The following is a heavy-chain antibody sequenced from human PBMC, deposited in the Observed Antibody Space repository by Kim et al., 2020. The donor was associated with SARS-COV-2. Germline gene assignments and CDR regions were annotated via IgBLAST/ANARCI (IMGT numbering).Heavy chain of an antibody. CDR3: ARGSGRYARSDAFDL. CDR2: ISFSSGYI. CDR1: GFTFSAYG. V-gene: IGHV3-21*05. J-gene: IGHJ3*01. D-gene: IGHD3-10*01. Sequence: GGSLRLSCAASGFTFSAYGLNWVRQAPGKGLEWISYISFSSGYIYYAESVKGRFTISRDNAKNSLYLQMDSLRAEDTAVYFCARGSGRYARSDAFDLWGQGTLVTVSS.